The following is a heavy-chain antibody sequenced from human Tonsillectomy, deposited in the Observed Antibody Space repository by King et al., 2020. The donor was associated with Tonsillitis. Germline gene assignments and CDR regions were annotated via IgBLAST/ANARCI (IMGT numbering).Heavy chain of an antibody. V-gene: IGHV4-4*07. Sequence: VQLQESGPGLVKPSETLSLTCTVSGGSISTYYWSWIRQSAGKGLEWIGRIYTSGSTNYNPSLMSRVTMSVDTSKNQLSLKLSSVTAADTAVYYCARESAAHTSRWAWHYYGIDVWGQGTTVTVSS. D-gene: IGHD6-13*01. J-gene: IGHJ6*02. CDR1: GGSISTYY. CDR3: ARESAAHTSRWAWHYYGIDV. CDR2: IYTSGST.